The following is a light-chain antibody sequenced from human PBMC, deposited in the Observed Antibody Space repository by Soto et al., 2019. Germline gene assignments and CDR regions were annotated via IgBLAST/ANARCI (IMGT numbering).Light chain of an antibody. CDR2: GAS. CDR3: QQYGSSPRT. J-gene: IGKJ1*01. V-gene: IGKV3-20*01. CDR1: QSVSSNY. Sequence: EIALTQSPGTLSLSPGERATLSCRASQSVSSNYLAWYQQQPGQAPRPLIYGASSRATGIPDRVSGSGAGTDFTRAISRLESEDFAVYYCQQYGSSPRTFGQGTKVEIK.